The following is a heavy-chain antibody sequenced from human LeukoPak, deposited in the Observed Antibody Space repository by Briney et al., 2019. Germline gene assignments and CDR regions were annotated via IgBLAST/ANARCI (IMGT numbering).Heavy chain of an antibody. CDR3: ARDSEGVTGSTSWFDP. Sequence: GGSLRLSCAASGFTFSIYSMNWVRQAPGKGLEWVSSISTSSSYIYYADSVKGRFTISRDNAKKSLFLQMNSLRVEDTAVYYCARDSEGVTGSTSWFDPWGQGTLVTVSS. V-gene: IGHV3-21*01. D-gene: IGHD1-7*01. CDR2: ISTSSSYI. J-gene: IGHJ5*02. CDR1: GFTFSIYS.